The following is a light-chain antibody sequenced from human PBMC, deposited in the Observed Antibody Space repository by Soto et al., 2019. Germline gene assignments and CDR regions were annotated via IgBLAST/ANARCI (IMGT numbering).Light chain of an antibody. CDR3: QQYYRSPLS. CDR2: WAS. V-gene: IGKV4-1*01. CDR1: QSVLYSLNNRNH. Sequence: DIVMTQSPDSLAVSLGERATLNGKSSQSVLYSLNNRNHLAWYQKKPGQPPRLLVYWASTRESGVPARFSGSGSGTDFSLTISTLQAEAGAVYYCQQYYRSPLSFGGGTRVEIK. J-gene: IGKJ4*01.